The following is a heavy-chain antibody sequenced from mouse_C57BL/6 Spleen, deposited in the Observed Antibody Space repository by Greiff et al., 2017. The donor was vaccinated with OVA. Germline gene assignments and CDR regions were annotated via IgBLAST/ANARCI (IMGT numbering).Heavy chain of an antibody. Sequence: VQLQQSGAELVKPGASVKISCKASGYAFSSYWMNWVKQRPGKGLEWIGQIYPGDGDTNYNGKFKGKATLTADKSSSTAYMQLSSLTSEDSAVYFCARGGLGHYFDYWGQGTTLTVSS. CDR2: IYPGDGDT. V-gene: IGHV1-80*01. CDR3: ARGGLGHYFDY. CDR1: GYAFSSYW. D-gene: IGHD3-3*01. J-gene: IGHJ2*01.